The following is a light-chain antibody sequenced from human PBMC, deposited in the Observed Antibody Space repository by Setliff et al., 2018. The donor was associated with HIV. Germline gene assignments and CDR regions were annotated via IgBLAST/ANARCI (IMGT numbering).Light chain of an antibody. CDR1: SSDVGSYNL. J-gene: IGLJ1*01. V-gene: IGLV2-23*02. CDR3: CSYAGSSTYV. CDR2: EVT. Sequence: QSALAQPASVSGSPGQSITISCTGSSSDVGSYNLVSWYQQHPGKAPKLMIYEVTERPSGFSNRFSDSKSATTASLTISGLQAEDEADYYCCSYAGSSTYVFGTGTKVTVL.